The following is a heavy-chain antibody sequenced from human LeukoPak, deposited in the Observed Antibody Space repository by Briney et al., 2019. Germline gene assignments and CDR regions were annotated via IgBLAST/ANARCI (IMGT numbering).Heavy chain of an antibody. CDR1: GFTFDDYA. CDR3: PKPVNPAARFPLMDPSFNY. CDR2: ISWNSGSI. V-gene: IGHV3-9*01. Sequence: GGSPRLSCAASGFTFDDYAMHWVRQAPGKGLEWVSGISWNSGSIGYADSVKGRFTISRDNAKNSLYLQMNSLRAEDTALYYCPKPVNPAARFPLMDPSFNYWGQGPLVTVSP. D-gene: IGHD6-6*01. J-gene: IGHJ4*02.